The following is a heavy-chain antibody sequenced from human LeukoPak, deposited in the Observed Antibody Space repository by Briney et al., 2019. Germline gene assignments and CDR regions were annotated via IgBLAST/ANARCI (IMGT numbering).Heavy chain of an antibody. V-gene: IGHV1-2*02. Sequence: ASEKVSCKAPGYTFTGNYMHWVRQAPGQGLEWVGLINPNSGDTNYAQKLQGRVTITRDTSISTAYMELRALRSDDTAVYHCARGTLEWLFIDYWGQGTLVTVSS. J-gene: IGHJ4*02. CDR3: ARGTLEWLFIDY. CDR2: INPNSGDT. D-gene: IGHD3-3*01. CDR1: GYTFTGNY.